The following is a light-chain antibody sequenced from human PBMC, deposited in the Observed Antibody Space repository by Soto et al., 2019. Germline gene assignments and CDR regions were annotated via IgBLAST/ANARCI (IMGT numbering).Light chain of an antibody. J-gene: IGKJ1*01. V-gene: IGKV1-39*01. CDR2: AAS. CDR3: QQSYSTLRT. CDR1: QSISSY. Sequence: DIQMTQSPSSPSASVGDRVTITCRASQSISSYLNWYQQKPGKATKLLIYAASSLQSGVPSRFSGSGSGTDFTLTISSLQPEDFATYYCQQSYSTLRTFGQGTKVDIK.